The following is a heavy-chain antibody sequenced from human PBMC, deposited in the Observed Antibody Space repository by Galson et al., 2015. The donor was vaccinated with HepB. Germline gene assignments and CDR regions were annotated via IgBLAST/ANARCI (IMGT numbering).Heavy chain of an antibody. D-gene: IGHD4-17*01. CDR2: ISYDGSNK. V-gene: IGHV3-30*04. Sequence: SLRLSCAASGFTFSSYAMHWVRQAPGKGLEWVAVISYDGSNKYYADSVKGRFTISRDNSKNTLYLQMNSLRAEDTAVYYCARADYGDLGQLDYWGQGTLVTVSS. CDR3: ARADYGDLGQLDY. CDR1: GFTFSSYA. J-gene: IGHJ4*01.